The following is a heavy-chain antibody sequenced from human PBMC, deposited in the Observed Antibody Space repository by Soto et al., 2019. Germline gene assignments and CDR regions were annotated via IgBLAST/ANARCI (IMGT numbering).Heavy chain of an antibody. J-gene: IGHJ6*02. CDR3: ARDPHTFIAVAGMGYYYYGMDV. D-gene: IGHD6-13*01. Sequence: ASVKVSCKASGYTFTSYAIHWVRQAPGQRLEWMGWINAGNGNTKYSQKFQGRVTITRDTSASTAYMELSSLRSEDTAVYYCARDPHTFIAVAGMGYYYYGMDVWGQGTMLT. V-gene: IGHV1-3*01. CDR2: INAGNGNT. CDR1: GYTFTSYA.